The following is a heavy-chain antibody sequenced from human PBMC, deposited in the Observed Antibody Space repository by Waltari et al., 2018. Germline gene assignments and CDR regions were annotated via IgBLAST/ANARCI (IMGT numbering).Heavy chain of an antibody. CDR3: ARESRDGYDLDY. CDR2: IYHSGST. J-gene: IGHJ4*02. V-gene: IGHV4-38-2*02. CDR1: GYSISSGYY. D-gene: IGHD5-12*01. Sequence: VSGYSISSGYYWGWIRQPPGKGLEWIGSIYHSGSTYYNPSLKSRVTISVDTSKNQFSLKLSSVTAADTAVYYCARESRDGYDLDYWGQGTLVTVSS.